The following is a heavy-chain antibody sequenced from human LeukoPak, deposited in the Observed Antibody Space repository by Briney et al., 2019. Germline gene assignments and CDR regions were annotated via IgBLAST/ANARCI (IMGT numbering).Heavy chain of an antibody. Sequence: SVKVSCKASGGTFSSYAISWVRQAPGQGLEWMGGIIPIFGTANYAQKFQGRVTITADESTSTAYMELSSLRSEDTAVYYCAKTRPLDSSSWSHGDYWGQGTLVTVSS. CDR2: IIPIFGTA. CDR3: AKTRPLDSSSWSHGDY. V-gene: IGHV1-69*13. D-gene: IGHD6-13*01. J-gene: IGHJ4*02. CDR1: GGTFSSYA.